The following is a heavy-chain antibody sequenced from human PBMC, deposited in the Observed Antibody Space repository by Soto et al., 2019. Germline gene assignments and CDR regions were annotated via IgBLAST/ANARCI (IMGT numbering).Heavy chain of an antibody. CDR1: GFTFSSYW. CDR2: INSDGSST. V-gene: IGHV3-74*01. D-gene: IGHD2-21*02. CDR3: ARGEYCGGDCYSFSNDY. Sequence: GGSLRLSCAASGFTFSSYWMHWVRQAPGKGLVWVSRINSDGSSTSYADSVKGRFTISRDNAKNTLYLQMNSLRAEDTAVYYCARGEYCGGDCYSFSNDYWGQGTLVTVSS. J-gene: IGHJ4*02.